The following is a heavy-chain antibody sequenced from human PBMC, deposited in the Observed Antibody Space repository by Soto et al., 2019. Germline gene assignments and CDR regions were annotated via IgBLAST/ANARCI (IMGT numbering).Heavy chain of an antibody. CDR1: GYTFTGYY. J-gene: IGHJ5*02. V-gene: IGHV1-2*04. D-gene: IGHD3-22*01. CDR2: INPNSGGT. Sequence: WASVKVSCKASGYTFTGYYMHWVRQAPGQGLEWMGWINPNSGGTNYAQKFQGWVTMTRDTSISTAYMELSRLRSDDTAVYYCARDAVTDYYDSSGYPGYWFDPWGQGTLVTVSS. CDR3: ARDAVTDYYDSSGYPGYWFDP.